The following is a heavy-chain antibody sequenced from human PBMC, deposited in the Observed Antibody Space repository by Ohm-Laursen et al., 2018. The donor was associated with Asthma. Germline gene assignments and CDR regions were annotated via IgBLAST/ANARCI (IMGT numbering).Heavy chain of an antibody. CDR3: AKDWGYYYGSVTGYFDY. CDR2: IKPDGSQT. V-gene: IGHV3-7*03. Sequence: SLRLSCAASGFTFSGSWMIWVRQAPGKGLQWLAFIKPDGSQTYYADSMEGRFSISRDNSKNSLYLQMNSLRAEDTALYYCAKDWGYYYGSVTGYFDYWGQGTLVTVSA. J-gene: IGHJ4*02. CDR1: GFTFSGSW. D-gene: IGHD3-10*01.